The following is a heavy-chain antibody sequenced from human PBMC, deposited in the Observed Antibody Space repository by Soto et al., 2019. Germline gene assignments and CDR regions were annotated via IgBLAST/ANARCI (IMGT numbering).Heavy chain of an antibody. D-gene: IGHD2-21*01. CDR2: ISTSGTTI. J-gene: IGHJ4*02. CDR1: GFTFSSYE. Sequence: EVQLLESGGGLVQPGGSLGLSCAASGFTFSSYEMNWVRQAPGKGLEWVSYISTSGTTIYYADSVKGRFTISRDNAKNSLSLQMNSLRAEDTALYYCASKYSYWGQGTLVTVSS. CDR3: ASKYSY. V-gene: IGHV3-48*03.